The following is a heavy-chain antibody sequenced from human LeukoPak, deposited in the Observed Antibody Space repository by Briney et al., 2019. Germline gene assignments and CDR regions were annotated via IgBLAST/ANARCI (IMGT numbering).Heavy chain of an antibody. CDR3: ARLASHYYYYYGMDV. D-gene: IGHD6-6*01. V-gene: IGHV4-39*01. CDR2: IYYSGST. CDR1: GGSISSSSYY. J-gene: IGHJ6*02. Sequence: SETLSLTCIVSGGSISSSSYYWGWIRQPPGRGLEWIGSIYYSGSTYYNPSLKSRVTISVDTSKNQVSLKLSSVTAADTAVYYCARLASHYYYYYGMDVWGQGTTVTVSS.